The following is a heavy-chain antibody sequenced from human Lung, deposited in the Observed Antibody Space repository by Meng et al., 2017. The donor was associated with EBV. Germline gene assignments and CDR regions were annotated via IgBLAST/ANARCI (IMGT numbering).Heavy chain of an antibody. CDR3: AVSIVGATRFKDY. V-gene: IGHV4-4*03. CDR2: IYHSGST. D-gene: IGHD1-26*01. Sequence: QVQLQDSGPGLVQPPGTWPLTCAASVGSISSRNWWSWVRQPPGKGLEWIGEIYHSGSTNYNPSLKSRVTISVDKSISTAYLQWSSLKASDTAMYYCAVSIVGATRFKDYWGQGTLVTVSS. CDR1: VGSISSRNW. J-gene: IGHJ4*02.